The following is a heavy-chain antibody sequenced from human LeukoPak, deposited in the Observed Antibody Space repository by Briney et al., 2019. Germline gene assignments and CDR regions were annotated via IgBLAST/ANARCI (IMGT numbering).Heavy chain of an antibody. Sequence: PGGSLRLSCAASGFTFSSYEMNWVRQAPGKGLEWVGRIKSKTDGGTSDYAAPVKGRFTISRDDSKNTLYLQMNSLKTEDTAVYYCTTDFSRGIKRPTKAIAVAGTGGYWGQGTLVTVSS. D-gene: IGHD6-19*01. V-gene: IGHV3-15*01. CDR2: IKSKTDGGTS. CDR1: GFTFSSYE. J-gene: IGHJ4*02. CDR3: TTDFSRGIKRPTKAIAVAGTGGY.